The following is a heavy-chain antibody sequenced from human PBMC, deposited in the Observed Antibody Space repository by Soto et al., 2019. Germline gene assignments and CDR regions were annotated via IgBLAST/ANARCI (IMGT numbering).Heavy chain of an antibody. V-gene: IGHV3-30*18. J-gene: IGHJ4*02. CDR3: AKDRHTILYYFDY. CDR2: ISYDGSNK. Sequence: QVQLVESGGGVVQPGRSLRLSSAASGFTFSSYGIHGVRQAPGKGLEWVAVISYDGSNKYYADSVKGRFTISRDNSKNKLYQQMNSLRAEDTGVYYCAKDRHTILYYFDYWGQGTLVTVSS. CDR1: GFTFSSYG. D-gene: IGHD2-2*02.